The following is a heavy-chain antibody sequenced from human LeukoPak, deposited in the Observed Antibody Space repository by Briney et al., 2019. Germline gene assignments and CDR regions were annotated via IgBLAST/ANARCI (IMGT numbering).Heavy chain of an antibody. J-gene: IGHJ4*02. CDR2: IYYSGST. D-gene: IGHD6-13*01. CDR3: AMAYSSSWYYFDY. V-gene: IGHV4-59*01. CDR1: GGSIRGYF. Sequence: PSETLSLTCTVSGGSIRGYFWTWIRQPPGKGLEWIGYIYYSGSTNYNPSLKSRVTIAVDTSKNRFSLRLNSVTAADTAVYYCAMAYSSSWYYFDYWGQGTLVTVSS.